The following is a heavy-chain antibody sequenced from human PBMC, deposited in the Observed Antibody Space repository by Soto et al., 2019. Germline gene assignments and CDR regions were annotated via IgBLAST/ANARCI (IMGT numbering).Heavy chain of an antibody. CDR1: GGTFSSYA. J-gene: IGHJ6*02. CDR3: ARGSPGYCSSTSCPGYYYGMDV. D-gene: IGHD2-2*01. CDR2: IIPIFGTA. Sequence: ASVKVSCKASGGTFSSYAISWVRQAPGQGLEWMGGIIPIFGTANYAQKFQGRVTMTRDTSISTAYMELSRLRSDDTAVYYCARGSPGYCSSTSCPGYYYGMDVWGQGTTVTVSS. V-gene: IGHV1-69*05.